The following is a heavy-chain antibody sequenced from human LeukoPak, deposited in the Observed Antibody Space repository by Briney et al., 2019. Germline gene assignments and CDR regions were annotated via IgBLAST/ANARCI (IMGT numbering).Heavy chain of an antibody. CDR1: GLTFSSFA. J-gene: IGHJ4*02. Sequence: GGSLRLSCAASGLTFSSFAMRWVRQAPGKGLEGVSSVSGSGRATYSADSVKGRFTISRDNSKNTLLLQISSLRVEDTAIYYCAKEGTYYDSNGYYTHWGQGTLVAVSS. D-gene: IGHD3-22*01. CDR2: VSGSGRAT. CDR3: AKEGTYYDSNGYYTH. V-gene: IGHV3-23*01.